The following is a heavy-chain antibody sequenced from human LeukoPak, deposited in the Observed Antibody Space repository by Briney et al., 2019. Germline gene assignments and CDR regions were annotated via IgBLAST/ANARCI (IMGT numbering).Heavy chain of an antibody. D-gene: IGHD2-15*01. CDR1: GDSVSSNTAA. V-gene: IGHV6-1*01. J-gene: IGHJ3*01. CDR3: ARDRGGAVTAYSDAFDV. CDR2: AFYRSQWQR. Sequence: SQTLSLTCATSGDSVSSNTAAWNWIRQSPSRGLEWLGRAFYRSQWQRDYAVSVRSRIAVNPDTSKNQFSLQLNSLTPEDTAVYYCARDRGGAVTAYSDAFDVWSQGTMVTVSS.